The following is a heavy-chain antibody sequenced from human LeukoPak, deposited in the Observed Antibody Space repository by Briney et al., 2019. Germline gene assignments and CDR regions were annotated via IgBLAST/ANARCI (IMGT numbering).Heavy chain of an antibody. CDR2: IKSKTDGGTT. J-gene: IGHJ4*02. Sequence: GGSLRLSCAASGFTSSNARMSWVRQAPGKGLEWVGRIKSKTDGGTTDYAAPVKGRFTISRDDSKTTVYLQMNSLKTEDTAVYYCTTPSSVVTGPFDYWGQGTLVTVSS. V-gene: IGHV3-15*01. CDR3: TTPSSVVTGPFDY. D-gene: IGHD2-21*02. CDR1: GFTSSNAR.